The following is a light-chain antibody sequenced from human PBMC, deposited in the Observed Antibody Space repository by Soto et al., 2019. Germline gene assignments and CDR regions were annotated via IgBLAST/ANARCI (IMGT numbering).Light chain of an antibody. J-gene: IGKJ1*01. Sequence: DIQMTQSPSTLSASVGDRGTITCRASQNINNWLAWYQQKPGKAPKLLIYRASSLENGVPSRFSGRGSGTHFIFTITILQPDDFATYYCQQYSSDSTFGQGTKVEIK. CDR2: RAS. V-gene: IGKV1-5*03. CDR3: QQYSSDST. CDR1: QNINNW.